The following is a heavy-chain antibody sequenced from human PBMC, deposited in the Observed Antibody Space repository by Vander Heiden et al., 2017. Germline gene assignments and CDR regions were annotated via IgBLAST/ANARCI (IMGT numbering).Heavy chain of an antibody. V-gene: IGHV3-30*04. Sequence: QVQLVESGGGVVQPGRSLRLSCAAAGFTFSSYAMHWVRQAPGKGLEWVAVISYDGSKKYDADSVKGRFTISRDNAKNTLYLQMNRLRAEDTAVYYCARASSSGCFDYWGQGTLVTVSS. J-gene: IGHJ4*02. CDR1: GFTFSSYA. CDR3: ARASSSGCFDY. CDR2: ISYDGSKK. D-gene: IGHD6-19*01.